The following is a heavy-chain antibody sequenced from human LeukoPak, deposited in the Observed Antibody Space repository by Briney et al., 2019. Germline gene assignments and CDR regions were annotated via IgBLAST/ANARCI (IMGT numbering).Heavy chain of an antibody. CDR1: GFTFDEYA. J-gene: IGHJ4*02. D-gene: IGHD3-10*01. V-gene: IGHV3-43D*03. CDR3: AKDMAAYYYASGNIDY. Sequence: GGSLRLSCAASGFTFDEYAMHWVRQAPGKGLEWVSLISWDGGGTYYADSVEGRFSISRDNSKNSLYLQMNSLRAEDTALYYCAKDMAAYYYASGNIDYWGQGTLVTVSS. CDR2: ISWDGGGT.